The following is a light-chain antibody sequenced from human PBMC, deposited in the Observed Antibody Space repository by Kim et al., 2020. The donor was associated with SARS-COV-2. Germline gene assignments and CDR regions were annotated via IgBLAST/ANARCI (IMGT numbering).Light chain of an antibody. J-gene: IGLJ1*01. CDR3: QVWDSSSDHV. V-gene: IGLV3-21*04. Sequence: VSPGIAARITCGGNNVRSKSVNWYQQKQGPAPVLVIYYDSDRHSGIPERFSGSNSGNTATLTISRVEAGDEADYYCQVWDSSSDHVFGTGTKVTVL. CDR2: YDS. CDR1: NVRSKS.